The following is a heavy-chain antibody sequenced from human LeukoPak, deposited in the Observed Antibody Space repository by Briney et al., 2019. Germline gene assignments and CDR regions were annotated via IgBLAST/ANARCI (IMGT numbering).Heavy chain of an antibody. CDR2: ISYDGSNK. J-gene: IGHJ4*02. CDR3: AKDRRPNSYSSSWLDY. CDR1: GFTFSSYG. D-gene: IGHD6-13*01. V-gene: IGHV3-30*18. Sequence: PGRSLRLSCAASGFTFSSYGMHWVRQAPGKGLEWVAVISYDGSNKYYADSVKGRFIISRDNSKNTLYPQMNSLRAEDTAVYYCAKDRRPNSYSSSWLDYWGQGTLITVSS.